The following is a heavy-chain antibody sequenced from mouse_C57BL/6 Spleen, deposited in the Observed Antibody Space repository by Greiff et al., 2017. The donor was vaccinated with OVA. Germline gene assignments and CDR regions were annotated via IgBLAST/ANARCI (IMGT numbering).Heavy chain of an antibody. J-gene: IGHJ2*01. CDR1: GYTFTEYT. Sequence: QVHVKQSGAELVKPGASVKLSCKASGYTFTEYTIHWVKQRSGQGLEWIGWFYPGSGSIKYNEKFKDKATLTADKSSSTVYMELSRLTSEDSAVYFCARHEEEEGGESTMVSYFDYWGQGTTLTVSS. CDR2: FYPGSGSI. D-gene: IGHD2-2*01. V-gene: IGHV1-62-2*01. CDR3: ARHEEEEGGESTMVSYFDY.